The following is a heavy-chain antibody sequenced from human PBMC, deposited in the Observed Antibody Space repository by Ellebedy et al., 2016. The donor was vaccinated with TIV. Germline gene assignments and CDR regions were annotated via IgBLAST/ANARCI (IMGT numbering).Heavy chain of an antibody. CDR1: GDKFQTHY. CDR3: ASPGTRGPQDTFDT. Sequence: GESLKISCRDSGDKFQTHYIGWVRQVPGKGLEWMGIIYLHDSHATYSPSFQGQVTISADKSTRTAFLQWSSLQASDTAMYFCASPGTRGPQDTFDTWGQGTMVTVSS. V-gene: IGHV5-51*01. J-gene: IGHJ3*02. CDR2: IYLHDSHA.